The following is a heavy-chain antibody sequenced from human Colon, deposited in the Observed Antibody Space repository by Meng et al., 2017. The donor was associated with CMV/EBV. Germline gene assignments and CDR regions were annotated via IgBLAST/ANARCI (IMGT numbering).Heavy chain of an antibody. CDR3: ASGRERELLSVY. Sequence: SCVVSGFTFSTSWMHWVRQAPGKGLEWVSSISGGTYIYYADSVKGRFTISRDNAKNSLYLQMNSLRPEDTAIYYCASGRERELLSVYWGQGTLVTVSS. CDR2: ISGGTYI. V-gene: IGHV3-21*01. CDR1: GFTFSTSW. D-gene: IGHD2/OR15-2a*01. J-gene: IGHJ4*02.